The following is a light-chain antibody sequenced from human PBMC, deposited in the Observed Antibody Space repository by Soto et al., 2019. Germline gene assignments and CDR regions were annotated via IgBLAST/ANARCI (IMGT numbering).Light chain of an antibody. CDR3: QQYYSYSYT. Sequence: DIQMTQSPSTLSASVGDRVTITCRTSQSISSWLAWYQQKPGKAPKLLLYKASSLESGVPSRFSGSGSGTEFTLTISSLQPDEFATYYCQQYYSYSYTFGQGNKLEIK. CDR1: QSISSW. CDR2: KAS. J-gene: IGKJ2*01. V-gene: IGKV1-5*03.